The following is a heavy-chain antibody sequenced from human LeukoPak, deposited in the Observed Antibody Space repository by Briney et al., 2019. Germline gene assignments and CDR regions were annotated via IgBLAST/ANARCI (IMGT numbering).Heavy chain of an antibody. Sequence: SETLSLTCTVSGGSINDSPWSWIRQSPGQGLEWIGYIYYTGDSKYNPSLKSRVTISIDTSKNQFSLKLSSVTAADTAVYYCARDTWIRLGRWFDPWGQGTLVTVSS. CDR2: IYYTGDS. J-gene: IGHJ5*02. D-gene: IGHD3-16*01. CDR3: ARDTWIRLGRWFDP. CDR1: GGSINDSP. V-gene: IGHV4-59*01.